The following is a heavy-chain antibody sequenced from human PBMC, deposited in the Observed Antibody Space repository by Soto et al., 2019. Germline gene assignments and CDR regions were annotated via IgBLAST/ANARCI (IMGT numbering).Heavy chain of an antibody. Sequence: QVQLAESAGGVVQPGRSLRLSCAASGFTFSSYGMHWVRQAPGKGLEWVAVISYDGSNKYYADSVKGRFTISRDNSKNTLYLRMNSLRAEDTAVYYCAKDRYSSSWPPRAGMDVWGQGTTVTVSS. V-gene: IGHV3-30*18. J-gene: IGHJ6*02. CDR1: GFTFSSYG. D-gene: IGHD6-13*01. CDR2: ISYDGSNK. CDR3: AKDRYSSSWPPRAGMDV.